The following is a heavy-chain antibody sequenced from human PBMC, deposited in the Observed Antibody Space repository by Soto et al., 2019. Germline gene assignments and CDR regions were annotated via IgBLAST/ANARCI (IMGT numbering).Heavy chain of an antibody. CDR3: ARLSGGFGAGWFDP. J-gene: IGHJ5*02. D-gene: IGHD3-10*01. V-gene: IGHV4-30-2*06. CDR2: IYHSGST. CDR1: GDSLSNGGYS. Sequence: PSETLSLTCAVSGDSLSNGGYSWTWIRQSPGKGLEWIGYIYHSGSTYYNPSLKSRDTISVDRAKNQFSLKLNSVTAADTAVYYCARLSGGFGAGWFDPCGQGTLVTVSS.